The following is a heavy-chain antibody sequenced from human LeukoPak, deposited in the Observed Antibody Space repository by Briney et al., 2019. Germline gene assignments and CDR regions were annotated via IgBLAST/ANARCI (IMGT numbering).Heavy chain of an antibody. CDR1: GGTFSSYA. CDR2: IIPIFGTA. CDR3: ARCMADCSSTSCYDYYYYYMDV. Sequence: SVKVSCKASGGTFSSYAISWVRQAPGQGLEWMGGIIPIFGTANYAQKFQGRVTITADESTSTAYMELSSLRSEDTAVYYCARCMADCSSTSCYDYYYYYMDVWGKGATVTVSS. V-gene: IGHV1-69*13. J-gene: IGHJ6*03. D-gene: IGHD2-2*01.